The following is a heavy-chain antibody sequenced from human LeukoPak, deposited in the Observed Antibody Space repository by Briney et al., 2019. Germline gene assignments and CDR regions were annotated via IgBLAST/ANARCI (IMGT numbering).Heavy chain of an antibody. CDR2: IYYSGST. J-gene: IGHJ4*02. Sequence: KPSETLSLTCTVSGGSISSYYWSWIRQPPGKGLEWIGYIYYSGSTNYNPSLKSRVTISVDTSKNQFSLKLSSVTAADTAVYYCARGLDGYYTFDYWGQGTLVTVSS. CDR1: GGSISSYY. CDR3: ARGLDGYYTFDY. D-gene: IGHD5-24*01. V-gene: IGHV4-59*01.